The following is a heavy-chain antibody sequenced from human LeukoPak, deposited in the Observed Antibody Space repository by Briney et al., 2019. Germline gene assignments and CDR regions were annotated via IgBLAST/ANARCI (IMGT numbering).Heavy chain of an antibody. D-gene: IGHD2-15*01. CDR1: RDSIGSSTYY. J-gene: IGHJ4*02. CDR2: VYYTGST. V-gene: IGHV4-39*01. CDR3: ATQAAGGPLEF. Sequence: SETLSLTCTVSRDSIGSSTYYWAWIRQPPGEGLEWIGSVYYTGSTHYIPSLKSRVTISLDTSKNQFSLKMSSVTAADTAVYYCATQAAGGPLEFWGQGTLATVSS.